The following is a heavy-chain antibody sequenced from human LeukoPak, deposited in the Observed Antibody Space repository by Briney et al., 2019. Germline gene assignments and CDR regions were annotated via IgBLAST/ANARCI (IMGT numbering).Heavy chain of an antibody. D-gene: IGHD3-10*01. CDR3: ARDKTYYYGSGPSYYGMDV. Sequence: GGSLRLSCAASGFTFSSYATHWVRQAPGKGLEWVSYISSSSSTIYYADSVKGRFTISRDNAKNSLYLQMNSLRAEDTAVYYCARDKTYYYGSGPSYYGMDVWGQGTTVTVSS. CDR1: GFTFSSYA. V-gene: IGHV3-48*01. J-gene: IGHJ6*02. CDR2: ISSSSSTI.